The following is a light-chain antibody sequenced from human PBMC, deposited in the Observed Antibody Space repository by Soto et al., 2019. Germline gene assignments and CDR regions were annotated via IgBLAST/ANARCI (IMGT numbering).Light chain of an antibody. CDR3: AAWDDSLKGV. J-gene: IGLJ2*01. V-gene: IGLV1-44*01. CDR1: SSNIGSNT. CDR2: SNN. Sequence: QALVTQPPSASGTPGQRVTISCSGSSSNIGSNTVNWYQQLPGTAPKLLIYSNNQRPSGVPDRFSGSKSGTSASLAISGLQSEDEADYYCAAWDDSLKGVFGGGTKLTVL.